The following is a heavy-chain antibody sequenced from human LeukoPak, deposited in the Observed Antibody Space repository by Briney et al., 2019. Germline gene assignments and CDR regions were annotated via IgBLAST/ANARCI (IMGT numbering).Heavy chain of an antibody. V-gene: IGHV3-49*04. CDR3: TRRYNYDSSGYYYVRDAFDI. CDR1: GFTLGDYV. J-gene: IGHJ3*02. Sequence: PVGSLRLSCTASGFTLGDYVMSWVRQAPGKGLEWVGFIRSKAYGGTTKNAASVKGRFTISRDDSRSIAYLQMNSLKTEDTAVYYCTRRYNYDSSGYYYVRDAFDIWGQGTMVTVSS. D-gene: IGHD3-22*01. CDR2: IRSKAYGGTT.